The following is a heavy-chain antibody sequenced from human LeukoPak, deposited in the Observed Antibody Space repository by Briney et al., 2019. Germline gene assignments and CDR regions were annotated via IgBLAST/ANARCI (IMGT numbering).Heavy chain of an antibody. CDR3: ARVFRSSDTDYYYYYYMDV. CDR2: IYHSGST. D-gene: IGHD3-3*01. CDR1: GYSISSGYY. J-gene: IGHJ6*03. V-gene: IGHV4-38-2*02. Sequence: SETLSLTCTVSGYSISSGYYWGWIRQPPGKGLEWIGSIYHSGSTYSNPSLKSRVTISVDTSKNQFSLKLSSVTAADTAVYYCARVFRSSDTDYYYYYYMDVWGKGTTVTISS.